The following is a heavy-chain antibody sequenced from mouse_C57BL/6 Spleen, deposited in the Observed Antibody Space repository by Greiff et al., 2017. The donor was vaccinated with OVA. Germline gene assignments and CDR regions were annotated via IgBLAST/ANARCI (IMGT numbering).Heavy chain of an antibody. D-gene: IGHD2-3*01. CDR1: GYSITSDY. V-gene: IGHV3-8*01. J-gene: IGHJ4*01. CDR3: ARFPDGYFSYAMDY. CDR2: LSHSGST. Sequence: DVKLQESGPGLAKPSQTLSLTCSVTGYSITSDYWNWIRKFPGNKLEYMGYLSHSGSTYYTPSLKSRISITRDTSKNQYYLQWKSSTTEDTATYYCARFPDGYFSYAMDYWGQGTSVTVSS.